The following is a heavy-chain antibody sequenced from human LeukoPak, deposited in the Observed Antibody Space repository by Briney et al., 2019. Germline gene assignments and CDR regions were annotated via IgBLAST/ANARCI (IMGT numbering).Heavy chain of an antibody. CDR2: ISYDGSNK. J-gene: IGHJ4*02. V-gene: IGHV3-30*18. CDR3: AKDGAAAGSPRFDY. D-gene: IGHD6-13*01. CDR1: GFTFSSYG. Sequence: GGSLRLSCAASGFTFSSYGMHWVRQAPAKGLEWVAVISYDGSNKYYAGSVKGRFTISRDNSKNALYLQMNSLRAEDTAVYYCAKDGAAAGSPRFDYWGQGTLVTVSS.